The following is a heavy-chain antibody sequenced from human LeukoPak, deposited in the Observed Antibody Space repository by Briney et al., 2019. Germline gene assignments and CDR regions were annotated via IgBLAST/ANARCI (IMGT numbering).Heavy chain of an antibody. CDR1: GFTFSSYA. CDR2: ISGSGGST. J-gene: IGHJ4*02. V-gene: IGHV3-23*01. D-gene: IGHD3-9*01. Sequence: GGSLRLSCAASGFTFSSYAMSWVRQAPGKGLEWVSAISGSGGSTYYADSVKGRFTISRDNSKNTLYLQMNGLRAEDTAVYYCAKWGLRYFDWLSHFDYWGQGTLVTVSS. CDR3: AKWGLRYFDWLSHFDY.